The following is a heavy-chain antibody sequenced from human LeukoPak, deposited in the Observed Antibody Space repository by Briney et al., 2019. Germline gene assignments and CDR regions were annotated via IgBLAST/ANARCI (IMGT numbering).Heavy chain of an antibody. CDR2: IYDSGTT. Sequence: SETLSLTCTVSGYSISSGYYWGWIRQPPGKGLEWIGSIYDSGTTYYNPSLKSRVTISVDTSKNQFSLKLSSVTAADTAVYYCTRLIMSSINYYYMDVWGKGTTVTVSS. CDR3: TRLIMSSINYYYMDV. CDR1: GYSISSGYY. D-gene: IGHD3-10*01. V-gene: IGHV4-38-2*02. J-gene: IGHJ6*03.